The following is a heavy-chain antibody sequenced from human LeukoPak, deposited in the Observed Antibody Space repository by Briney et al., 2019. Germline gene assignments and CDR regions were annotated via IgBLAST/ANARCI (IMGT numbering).Heavy chain of an antibody. CDR1: GFIFSNYW. D-gene: IGHD5-18*01. CDR2: IKQDGGER. V-gene: IGHV3-7*01. Sequence: GGSLRLSCTGSGFIFSNYWMSWVRQAPGKGLEWVANIKQDGGERYYVDSVKGRFTISRDNAKNSLYLQVNSLGVEDTAVYYCARGNLGERRGYNYGYYFDYWGQGALVTVSS. CDR3: ARGNLGERRGYNYGYYFDY. J-gene: IGHJ4*02.